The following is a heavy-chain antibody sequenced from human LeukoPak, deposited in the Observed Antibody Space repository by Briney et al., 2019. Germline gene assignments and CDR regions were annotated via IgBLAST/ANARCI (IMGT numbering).Heavy chain of an antibody. V-gene: IGHV4-59*01. D-gene: IGHD1-20*01. CDR3: ARALRARITGTTASVYGMDV. J-gene: IGHJ6*02. CDR1: GGSISSYY. Sequence: SETLSLTCTVSGGSISSYYWSWIRQPPGKGLEWIGYIYYSGSTNYNPSLKSRVTISVGTSKNQFSLKLSSVTAADTAVYYCARALRARITGTTASVYGMDVWGQGTTVTVSS. CDR2: IYYSGST.